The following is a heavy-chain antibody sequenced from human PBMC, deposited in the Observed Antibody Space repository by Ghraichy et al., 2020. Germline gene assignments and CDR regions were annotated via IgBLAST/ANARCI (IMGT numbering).Heavy chain of an antibody. D-gene: IGHD3-3*01. J-gene: IGHJ4*02. CDR3: ARDFWSDYFSGF. CDR2: INAYNGDT. CDR1: GYNFNSYG. Sequence: ASEKVSCKASGYNFNSYGFSWVRQAPGQGLEWMGWINAYNGDTRYTQKFQGRVTLTTDTSTSTAYMELKSLRSDDTAVYYCARDFWSDYFSGFWGQGTLVTVSS. V-gene: IGHV1-18*01.